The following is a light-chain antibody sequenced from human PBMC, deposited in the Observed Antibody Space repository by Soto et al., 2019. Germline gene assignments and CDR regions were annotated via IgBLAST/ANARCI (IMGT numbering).Light chain of an antibody. CDR3: QQYGRSPYT. CDR1: QTASSSH. CDR2: DAS. V-gene: IGKV3-20*01. J-gene: IGKJ2*01. Sequence: LFSQSPDDLSLSRGVRSTLSCTARQTASSSHLAWYQQKPGQAPRLLIYDASSRATGISDRFSGSGSGTDFTLTISRLESEDFAVYYCQQYGRSPYTFGQGTKVDIK.